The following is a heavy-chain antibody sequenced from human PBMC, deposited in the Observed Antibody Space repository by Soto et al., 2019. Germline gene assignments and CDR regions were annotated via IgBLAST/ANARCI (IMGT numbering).Heavy chain of an antibody. CDR1: GFTFSSYG. CDR2: ISYDGSNK. Sequence: QVQLVESGGGVVQPGRSLRLSCAASGFTFSSYGMHWVRQAQGKGLEWVAVISYDGSNKYYADSVNGRFTISRDNSKNKLYLQMNSLRAEDTAVYYCAKEWADSSGYLSVAFDIWGQGTMVTVSS. J-gene: IGHJ3*02. D-gene: IGHD3-22*01. CDR3: AKEWADSSGYLSVAFDI. V-gene: IGHV3-30*18.